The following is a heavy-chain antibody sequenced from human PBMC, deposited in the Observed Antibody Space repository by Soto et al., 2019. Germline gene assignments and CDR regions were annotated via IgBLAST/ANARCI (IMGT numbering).Heavy chain of an antibody. CDR2: IFSNDEK. V-gene: IGHV2-26*01. CDR3: ARAVRELLALRYFDY. Sequence: SGPTLVNPTETLTLTCTVSGFSLSNARMGVSWIRQPPGKALEWLAHIFSNDEKSYSTSLKSRLTISRDTSKSQVVLTMTNMDPVDTATYYCARAVRELLALRYFDYWGQGTLVTVSS. CDR1: GFSLSNARMG. J-gene: IGHJ4*02. D-gene: IGHD1-26*01.